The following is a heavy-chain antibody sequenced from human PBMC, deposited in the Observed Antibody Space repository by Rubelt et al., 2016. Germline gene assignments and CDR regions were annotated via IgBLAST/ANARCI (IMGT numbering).Heavy chain of an antibody. Sequence: EVQLVESGGGLVQPGGSLRLSCAASGFTFSSYWMNWVRQAPGKGLEWVANIKQDGSEKYYVDSVKGRFTISRDNAKNSLYLQVNSLRAEDTAVYYCASLNNGVWPRYGMDVWGQGTTVTVSS. V-gene: IGHV3-7*01. D-gene: IGHD2-8*01. CDR1: GFTFSSYW. CDR2: IKQDGSEK. J-gene: IGHJ6*02. CDR3: ASLNNGVWPRYGMDV.